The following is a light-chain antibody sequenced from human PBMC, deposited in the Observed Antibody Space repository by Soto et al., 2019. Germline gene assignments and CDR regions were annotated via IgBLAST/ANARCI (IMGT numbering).Light chain of an antibody. J-gene: IGKJ3*01. Sequence: DIQMSQSPSSLSASVGDRVTITCRASQSISVYLNWYQQKPGKAPKLLIHGASSLQSGAPSRFSGSGSGTDFTLTISSLQPEDLAAYYCQQSYTSPFAFGPGTKVDIK. CDR1: QSISVY. CDR2: GAS. V-gene: IGKV1-39*01. CDR3: QQSYTSPFA.